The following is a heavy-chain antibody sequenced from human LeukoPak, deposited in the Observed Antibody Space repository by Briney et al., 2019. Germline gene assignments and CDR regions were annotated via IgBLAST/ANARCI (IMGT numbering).Heavy chain of an antibody. V-gene: IGHV3-7*03. CDR1: GFTFSSYW. CDR3: AKDIRPNYDFWSGPLDY. Sequence: GGSLRLSCAASGFTFSSYWMNWARQAPGKGLEWVASINHNGNVNYYVDSVKGRFTISRDNAKNSLYLQMNSLRAEDTALYYCAKDIRPNYDFWSGPLDYWGQGTLVTVSS. CDR2: INHNGNVN. J-gene: IGHJ4*02. D-gene: IGHD3-3*01.